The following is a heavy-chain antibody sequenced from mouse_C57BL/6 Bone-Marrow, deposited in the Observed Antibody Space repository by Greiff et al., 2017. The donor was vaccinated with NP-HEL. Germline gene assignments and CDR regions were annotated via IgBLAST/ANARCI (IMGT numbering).Heavy chain of an antibody. CDR1: GYTFTSYW. CDR2: IYPGSGST. Sequence: QVQLQQPGAELVKPGASVKISCKASGYTFTSYWITWVKQRPGQGLEWIGDIYPGSGSTNYIEKFKSKATLTVDTSSSTAYMQLSSLTSEDSAVYYCAITAVVATGFDYWGQGTTLTVSS. J-gene: IGHJ2*01. V-gene: IGHV1-55*01. CDR3: AITAVVATGFDY. D-gene: IGHD1-1*01.